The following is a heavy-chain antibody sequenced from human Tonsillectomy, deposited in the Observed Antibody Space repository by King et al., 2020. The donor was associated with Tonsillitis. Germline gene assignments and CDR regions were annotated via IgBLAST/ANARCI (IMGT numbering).Heavy chain of an antibody. V-gene: IGHV4-59*01. D-gene: IGHD3-16*01. CDR3: ARGSRKGWGSGLTFDS. CDR1: GDSISTYY. Sequence: VQLQESGPGLVKPSETLSLTCTVSGDSISTYYWSWIRQPPGKGLEWIGYIHFIGSTNYNPSLESRVTISVDTSKKQISLKLRSVTAADTAVYYCARGSRKGWGSGLTFDSWGQGTLVTVSS. J-gene: IGHJ4*02. CDR2: IHFIGST.